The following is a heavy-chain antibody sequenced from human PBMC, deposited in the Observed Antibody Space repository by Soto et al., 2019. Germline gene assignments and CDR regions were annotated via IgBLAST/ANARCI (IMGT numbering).Heavy chain of an antibody. Sequence: QVHLVQSGAEVKKPGASVKVSCKGSGYAFTTYGITWVRQAPGQGLEWMGWISAHNGNTNYAQKLQGRVTVTRDTSTSTAYMGLRGLRSDVTAVYYCARGRYGDYWGQGALVTVSS. CDR2: ISAHNGNT. V-gene: IGHV1-18*01. D-gene: IGHD1-1*01. CDR1: GYAFTTYG. CDR3: ARGRYGDY. J-gene: IGHJ4*02.